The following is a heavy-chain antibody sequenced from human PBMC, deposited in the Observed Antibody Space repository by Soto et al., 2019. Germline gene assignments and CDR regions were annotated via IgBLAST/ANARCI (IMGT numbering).Heavy chain of an antibody. CDR3: ARHWWSSGSYLVFDS. Sequence: QVQLQESGPGLLKPSETLSLTCTISGASTGGYYWSWIRQSPGRGLEWIGYVFSSGSTNYSPSLQSSVAISIDTSKRQFFLKLTSVTAADTALYYCARHWWSSGSYLVFDSWGQGTQVTVSS. CDR2: VFSSGST. V-gene: IGHV4-59*08. J-gene: IGHJ4*02. D-gene: IGHD6-19*01. CDR1: GASTGGYY.